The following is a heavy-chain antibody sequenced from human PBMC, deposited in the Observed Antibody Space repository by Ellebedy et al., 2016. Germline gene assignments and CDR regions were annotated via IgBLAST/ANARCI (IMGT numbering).Heavy chain of an antibody. CDR3: TTVYRSNYDSV. V-gene: IGHV3-15*01. D-gene: IGHD3-16*01. CDR2: IKSKTDGGAA. CDR1: GFTFSNAW. Sequence: GRSLRLSCAASGFTFSNAWMNWVRQAPGKGLEWVGRIKSKTDGGAADYAAPVKGRFTISRDDSKNTLYLQMNSLKTEDTAVYFCTTVYRSNYDSVWGQGTLVTVSS. J-gene: IGHJ4*02.